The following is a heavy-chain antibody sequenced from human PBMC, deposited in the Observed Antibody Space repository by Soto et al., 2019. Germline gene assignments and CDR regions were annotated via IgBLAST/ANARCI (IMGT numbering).Heavy chain of an antibody. J-gene: IGHJ5*02. D-gene: IGHD2-2*01. V-gene: IGHV4-39*01. CDR2: IFYSGKT. CDR1: GGTIATGNHY. CDR3: ARRTDCSGTRCYFGWFDP. Sequence: QMQLQESGPGLVKPSETLSLTCTVSGGTIATGNHYWGWIRQPPGKGLEWIGSIFYSGKTYHNPSLTSRVTISVDTSKNQFSLRLNSVTAADTSVYYCARRTDCSGTRCYFGWFDPWGQGTLVTVSS.